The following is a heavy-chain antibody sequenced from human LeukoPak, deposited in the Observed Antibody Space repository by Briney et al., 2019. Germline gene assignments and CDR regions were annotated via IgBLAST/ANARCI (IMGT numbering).Heavy chain of an antibody. J-gene: IGHJ6*02. Sequence: PSETLSLTCTVSGGSISSGGYYWSWIRQHPGKGLEWIGYIYYSGSTYYNPSLKSRVTISVDTSKNQFSLELSSVTAADTAVYYCARTIRDYYYGMDVWGQGTTVTVSS. CDR3: ARTIRDYYYGMDV. CDR2: IYYSGST. V-gene: IGHV4-31*03. D-gene: IGHD5-24*01. CDR1: GGSISSGGYY.